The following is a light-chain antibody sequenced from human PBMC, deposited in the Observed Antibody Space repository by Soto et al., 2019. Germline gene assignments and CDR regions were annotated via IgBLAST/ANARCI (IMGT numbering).Light chain of an antibody. Sequence: QLVLTQPPSVSGAPGQRVTISCTGSSSNIGAGYDVHWYQQLPGTAPKLLIYGNSNRPSGVPDRFSGSKSGTSASLAITGHQAEDEADYYCQSGEVFGTGPTLTVL. CDR2: GNS. CDR3: QSGEV. V-gene: IGLV1-40*01. J-gene: IGLJ1*01. CDR1: SSNIGAGYD.